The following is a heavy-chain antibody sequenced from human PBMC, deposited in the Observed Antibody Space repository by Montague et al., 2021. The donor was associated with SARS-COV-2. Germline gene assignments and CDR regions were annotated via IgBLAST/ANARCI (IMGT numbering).Heavy chain of an antibody. D-gene: IGHD4-17*01. CDR3: AFYGDYALDY. Sequence: SLRLSCVASGFTFDDYAMHWVRQAPGKGLEWVSGISWNSGSIGYSHSVKGRFTISRDNAKNSLYLQMNSLRAEDTALYYCAFYGDYALDYWGQGTLVTVSS. J-gene: IGHJ4*02. V-gene: IGHV3-9*01. CDR1: GFTFDDYA. CDR2: ISWNSGSI.